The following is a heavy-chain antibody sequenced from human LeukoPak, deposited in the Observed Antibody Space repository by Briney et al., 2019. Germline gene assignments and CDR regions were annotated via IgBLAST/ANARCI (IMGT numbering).Heavy chain of an antibody. D-gene: IGHD1-26*01. V-gene: IGHV3-23*01. J-gene: IGHJ5*02. CDR2: MTMTGDGP. Sequence: GGSLRLSCAASGFTFGSYAMSWVRQAPGRGLERVSGMTMTGDGPFYADSVKGRFTISRDNSKNTLYLQMNSLRAEDTAVYYCAKDHRRWELLPRWFDPWGQGTLVTVSS. CDR1: GFTFGSYA. CDR3: AKDHRRWELLPRWFDP.